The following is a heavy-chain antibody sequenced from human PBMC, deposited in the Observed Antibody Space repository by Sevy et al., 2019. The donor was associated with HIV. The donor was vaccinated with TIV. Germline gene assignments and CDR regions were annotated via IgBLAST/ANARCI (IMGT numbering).Heavy chain of an antibody. CDR3: ARVGYYGSGSYYTFYY. CDR1: GGSISSYY. V-gene: IGHV4-59*01. D-gene: IGHD3-10*01. Sequence: SQTLSLTCTVSGGSISSYYWSWIRQPPGKGLEWIGYIYYSGSTNYNPSLKSRVTISVDTSKNQFSLKLSSVTAADTAVYYCARVGYYGSGSYYTFYYWGQGTLVTVSS. CDR2: IYYSGST. J-gene: IGHJ4*02.